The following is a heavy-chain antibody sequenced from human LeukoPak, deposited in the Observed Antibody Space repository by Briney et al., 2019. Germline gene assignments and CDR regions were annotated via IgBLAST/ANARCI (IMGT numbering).Heavy chain of an antibody. Sequence: GGSLKISCKGSGYSFTSYWIGWVRQMPGKGLEWMWIIYPGDSDTRYSPSFQGQVTISADKSISTAYLQWSSLKASDTAMYYCARLRSSSSRDAFDIWGQGTMVTVSS. CDR3: ARLRSSSSRDAFDI. D-gene: IGHD6-6*01. V-gene: IGHV5-51*01. CDR1: GYSFTSYW. J-gene: IGHJ3*02. CDR2: IYPGDSDT.